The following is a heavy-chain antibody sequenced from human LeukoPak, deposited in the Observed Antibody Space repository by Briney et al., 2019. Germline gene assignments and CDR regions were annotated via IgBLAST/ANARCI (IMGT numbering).Heavy chain of an antibody. CDR3: ARSRITTLRGVTASRGFDP. Sequence: SGPALVKPTQTLTLTCTFSGFSLSTTGMCVSWIRQPPGKALEWLARMDWDDDKEYSTSLKTRLTISKDTSKNQVVLTMTNVDPVDTATYYCARSRITTLRGVTASRGFDPWGQGTLVTVSS. CDR1: GFSLSTTGMC. J-gene: IGHJ5*02. D-gene: IGHD3-10*01. V-gene: IGHV2-70*11. CDR2: MDWDDDK.